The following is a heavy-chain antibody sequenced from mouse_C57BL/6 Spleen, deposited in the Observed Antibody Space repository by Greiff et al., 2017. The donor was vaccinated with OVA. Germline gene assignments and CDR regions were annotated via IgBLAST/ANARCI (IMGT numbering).Heavy chain of an antibody. J-gene: IGHJ4*01. D-gene: IGHD2-4*01. CDR3: AIYDSDYYAMDY. CDR1: GYTFTSSW. CDR2: IHPNSGST. Sequence: VQLQQPGAELVKPGASVKLSCKASGYTFTSSWMHWVKQRPGPGLEWIGMIHPNSGSTNYHEQFKIKATLTVYKSSSTAYMQLISLTSEDSAVYYGAIYDSDYYAMDYWGQGTSVTVSS. V-gene: IGHV1-64*01.